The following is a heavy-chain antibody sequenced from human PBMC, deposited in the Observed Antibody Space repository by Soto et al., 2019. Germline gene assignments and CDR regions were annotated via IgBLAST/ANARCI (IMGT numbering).Heavy chain of an antibody. J-gene: IGHJ6*03. V-gene: IGHV3-7*01. Sequence: GGSLRLSCAASGFTFSSYWMSWVRQAPGKGLEWVANIKQDGSEKYYVDSVKGRFTISRDNAKNSLYLQMNSLRAEDTAVYYCARAVAYYGDNYYYYYYMDVWGKGTTVTVSS. D-gene: IGHD4-17*01. CDR1: GFTFSSYW. CDR3: ARAVAYYGDNYYYYYYMDV. CDR2: IKQDGSEK.